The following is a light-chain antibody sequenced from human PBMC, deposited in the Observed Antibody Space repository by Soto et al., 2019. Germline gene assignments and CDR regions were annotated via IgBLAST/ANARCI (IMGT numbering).Light chain of an antibody. Sequence: DVVMTQSPLSLPVTLGQPASISCRSSQSLVYSDGNTYLNWFQQRPDQSPRRLIYKVSNRDSGDTDRFSGWGLGTDFTMKISRVEAEDVGVYYCMQGTHWPWTFGQGTKVEIK. CDR1: QSLVYSDGNTY. J-gene: IGKJ1*01. CDR3: MQGTHWPWT. V-gene: IGKV2-30*01. CDR2: KVS.